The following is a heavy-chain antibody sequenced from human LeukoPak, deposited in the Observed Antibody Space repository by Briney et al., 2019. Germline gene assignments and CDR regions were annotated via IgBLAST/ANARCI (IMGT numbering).Heavy chain of an antibody. D-gene: IGHD1-26*01. CDR1: GYSCTSYR. J-gene: IGHJ4*02. CDR3: ARLRGGIVGATYGY. V-gene: IGHV5-51*01. CDR2: IYPGDSDT. Sequence: GASLKISCKGFGYSCTSYRDGWGRQLPGQGLGLDGIIYPGDSDTRYSPSFQGQVTISADKSISTAYLQWSSLKASDTAMYYCARLRGGIVGATYGYWGQGTLVTVSS.